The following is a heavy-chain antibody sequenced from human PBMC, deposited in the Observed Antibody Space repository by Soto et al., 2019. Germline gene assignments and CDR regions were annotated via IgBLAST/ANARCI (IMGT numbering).Heavy chain of an antibody. CDR2: IYSGGST. J-gene: IGHJ6*03. CDR1: GFTVSSNY. D-gene: IGHD6-13*01. Sequence: EVQVVESGGGLVQPGGSLRLSCAASGFTVSSNYMSWVRQAPGKGLEWVSVIYSGGSTDYADSVKGRFTISRDNSKNTLYLQMNSLRAEDTAVYYCATGYSGSSGPYYYYMDVWGKGTTVTVSS. CDR3: ATGYSGSSGPYYYYMDV. V-gene: IGHV3-66*01.